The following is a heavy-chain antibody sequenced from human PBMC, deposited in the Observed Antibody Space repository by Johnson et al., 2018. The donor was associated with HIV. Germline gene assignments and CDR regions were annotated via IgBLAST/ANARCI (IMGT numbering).Heavy chain of an antibody. V-gene: IGHV3-11*04. D-gene: IGHD4-23*01. CDR1: GFTFSDYY. J-gene: IGHJ3*02. CDR3: ATERAVVNANAFDI. CDR2: ISSSASTI. Sequence: QVQLVESGGGLVQPGGSLRLSCAASGFTFSDYYMSWIRQPPGKGLEWVSYISSSASTIYYADSVRGRFAISRDNVKNSLYLQMNTLRAEDTAVYYCATERAVVNANAFDIWGQGTMVTVSS.